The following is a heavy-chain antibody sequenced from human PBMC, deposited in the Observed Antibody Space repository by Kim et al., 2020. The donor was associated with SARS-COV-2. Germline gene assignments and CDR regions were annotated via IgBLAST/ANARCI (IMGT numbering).Heavy chain of an antibody. V-gene: IGHV3-66*01. J-gene: IGHJ6*02. CDR1: GFTVSSNY. CDR2: IYSGGST. Sequence: GRSLRLSCAASGFTVSSNYMNWVRQAPGKGLEWVSVIYSGGSTYYADSVKSRFTISRDNSKNTLYLQMNSLRAEDTAVYYCARGLGYCSSTSCRYNGMDVWGQGTTVTVSS. D-gene: IGHD2-2*01. CDR3: ARGLGYCSSTSCRYNGMDV.